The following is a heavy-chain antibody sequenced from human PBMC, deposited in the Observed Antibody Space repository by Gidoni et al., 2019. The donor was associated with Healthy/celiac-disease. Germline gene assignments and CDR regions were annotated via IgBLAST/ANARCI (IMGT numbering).Heavy chain of an antibody. CDR3: ARGARYCSSTSCYRHYYYYMDV. J-gene: IGHJ6*03. Sequence: QVQLQQWGAGLLKPSETLSLTCAVYGGSFSGYYWRWIRQPPGKGLEWIGEINHSGSTNYNPSLKSRVTISVDTSKNQFSLKLSSVTAADTAVYYCARGARYCSSTSCYRHYYYYMDVWGKGTTVTVSS. V-gene: IGHV4-34*01. CDR2: INHSGST. D-gene: IGHD2-2*01. CDR1: GGSFSGYY.